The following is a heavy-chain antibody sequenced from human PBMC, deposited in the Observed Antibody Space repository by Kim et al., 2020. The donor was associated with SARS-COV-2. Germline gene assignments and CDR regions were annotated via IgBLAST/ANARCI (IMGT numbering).Heavy chain of an antibody. Sequence: YYSTSRKTRLTISKDTSKNQVVLTMTNMDPVDTATYYCARFQVETDAFDIWGQGTMVTVSS. J-gene: IGHJ3*02. V-gene: IGHV2-70*01. CDR3: ARFQVETDAFDI. D-gene: IGHD2-15*01.